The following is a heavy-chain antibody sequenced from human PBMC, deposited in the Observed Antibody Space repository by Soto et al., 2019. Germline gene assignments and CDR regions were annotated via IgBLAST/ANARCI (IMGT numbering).Heavy chain of an antibody. CDR1: GYTLTELS. Sequence: QVQLVQSGAEVKKPGASVKVSCKVSGYTLTELSMHWVRQAPGKGLEWMGGFDPEDGETIYAQKFQGRVTMTEDTSTDTAYMELSSLRSEDTAVYYCATGSTYYYDSSGYYTNHKYFDFWGQGTLVTVSS. D-gene: IGHD3-22*01. J-gene: IGHJ4*02. V-gene: IGHV1-24*01. CDR2: FDPEDGET. CDR3: ATGSTYYYDSSGYYTNHKYFDF.